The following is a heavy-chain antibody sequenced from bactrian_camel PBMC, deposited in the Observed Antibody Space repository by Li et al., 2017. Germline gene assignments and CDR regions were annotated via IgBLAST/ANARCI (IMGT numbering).Heavy chain of an antibody. CDR1: GFAFSSAG. J-gene: IGHJ4*01. V-gene: IGHV3S40*01. CDR3: VRELSRDADY. Sequence: DVQLVESGGGLVQPGGSLTLSCAASGFAFSSAGIGMSWVRQAPGKGLEWVATINSAGSKTFYTASVKGRFTISRDDDDNKHMVYLQMSTLNVEDKALYRCVRELSRDADYWGQGTQVTVS. CDR2: INSAGSKT. D-gene: IGHD1*01.